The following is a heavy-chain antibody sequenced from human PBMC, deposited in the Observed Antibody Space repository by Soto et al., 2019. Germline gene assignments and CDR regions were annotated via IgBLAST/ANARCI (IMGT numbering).Heavy chain of an antibody. J-gene: IGHJ4*02. V-gene: IGHV3-23*01. CDR1: GFTFSSYT. D-gene: IGHD1-1*01. CDR2: FVGSTGST. CDR3: AKRHTTVATPANYFDY. Sequence: EVQLLESGGDLVQPGGSLRLSCAASGFTFSSYTMNWVRQAPGKGLEWVSTFVGSTGSTFYADSVKGRFTISRDDSKNXLYLQINSLRAEDTAVYYCAKRHTTVATPANYFDYWGQGTLVTVSS.